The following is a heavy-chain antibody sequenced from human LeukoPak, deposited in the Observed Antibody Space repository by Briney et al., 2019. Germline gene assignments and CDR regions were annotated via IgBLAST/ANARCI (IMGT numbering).Heavy chain of an antibody. J-gene: IGHJ4*02. Sequence: PGGSLRLSCAASGFTFSSYSMNWVRRAPGKGLEWVSAISGSGGSTYYADSVKGRFTISSDTSKNTLYLQMNSLRAEDTAIYYCAKAQSNTYYDILTGYYHDYWGQGTLVTVSS. D-gene: IGHD3-9*01. CDR3: AKAQSNTYYDILTGYYHDY. CDR2: ISGSGGST. CDR1: GFTFSSYS. V-gene: IGHV3-23*01.